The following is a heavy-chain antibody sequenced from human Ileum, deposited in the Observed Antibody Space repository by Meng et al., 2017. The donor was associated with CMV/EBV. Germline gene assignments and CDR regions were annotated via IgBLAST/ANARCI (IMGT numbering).Heavy chain of an antibody. CDR3: ARVYADSSPDY. CDR1: GFTFDDYA. CDR2: ISWNSGSI. J-gene: IGHJ4*02. D-gene: IGHD2-8*01. Sequence: SLKISCAASGFTFDDYAMHWVRQAPGKGLEWVSGISWNSGSIGYADSVKGRFTISRDNAKNSLYLQMNSLRAEDTAVYYCARVYADSSPDYWGQGTLVTVSS. V-gene: IGHV3-9*01.